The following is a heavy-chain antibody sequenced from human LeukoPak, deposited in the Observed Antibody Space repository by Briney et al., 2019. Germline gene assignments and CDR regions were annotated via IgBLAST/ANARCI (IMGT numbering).Heavy chain of an antibody. D-gene: IGHD5-18*01. CDR2: IQYDGSDK. V-gene: IGHV3-30*02. CDR1: GFTFSSYG. Sequence: GGSLRLSCAASGFTFSSYGIHWVRQAPGKGLEWVTFIQYDGSDKYADSVKGRFTISRDNSKNVLYLQMNSLRAEDTALYYCARSSSRLDTSSFEYWGQGTLVTVSS. CDR3: ARSSSRLDTSSFEY. J-gene: IGHJ4*02.